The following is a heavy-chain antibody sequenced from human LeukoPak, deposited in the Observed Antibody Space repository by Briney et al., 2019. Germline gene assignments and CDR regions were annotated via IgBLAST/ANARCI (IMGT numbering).Heavy chain of an antibody. CDR3: AKASIYVYYGMDV. Sequence: PGGSLRLSCAASGFTFTNYGTHWVRQAPGKGLEWVAVISYDGSNTYYVDSVKGRFTISRDNSKNTLSLQMNSLRGEDTAVYYCAKASIYVYYGMDVWGQGTTVIVSS. CDR2: ISYDGSNT. CDR1: GFTFTNYG. V-gene: IGHV3-30*18. J-gene: IGHJ6*02. D-gene: IGHD3-16*02.